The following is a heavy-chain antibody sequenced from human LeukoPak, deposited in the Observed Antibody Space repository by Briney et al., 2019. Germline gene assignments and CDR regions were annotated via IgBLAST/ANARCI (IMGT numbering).Heavy chain of an antibody. D-gene: IGHD2-15*01. CDR1: GFTFSSYA. CDR2: ISYDGSNK. V-gene: IGHV3-30*04. Sequence: GGSLTLSCAASGFTFSSYAMHWVRQAPGKGLEWVAVISYDGSNKYYADSVKGRFTISRDNSKNTLYLQMNSLRAEDTAVYYCASLVTDMDPTRGAFDYWGQGTLVTVSS. CDR3: ASLVTDMDPTRGAFDY. J-gene: IGHJ4*02.